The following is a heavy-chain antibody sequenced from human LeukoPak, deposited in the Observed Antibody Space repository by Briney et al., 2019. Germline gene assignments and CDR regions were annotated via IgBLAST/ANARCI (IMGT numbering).Heavy chain of an antibody. CDR3: ARLREIPVFGVVTKSTSYFDY. Sequence: GGSLRLSCAASGFTFSSYSMNWVRQAPGKGLELVANIKQDRSEKYYVDSVKGRFTISRDNAKNSLYLQMNSLRAEDTAVYYCARLREIPVFGVVTKSTSYFDYWGQGTLSPSPQ. V-gene: IGHV3-7*01. CDR1: GFTFSSYS. CDR2: IKQDRSEK. J-gene: IGHJ4*02. D-gene: IGHD3-3*01.